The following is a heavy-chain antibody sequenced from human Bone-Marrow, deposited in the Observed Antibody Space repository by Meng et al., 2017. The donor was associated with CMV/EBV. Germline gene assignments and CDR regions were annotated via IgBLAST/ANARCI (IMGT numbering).Heavy chain of an antibody. CDR2: IIPILSIA. Sequence: FSSYAISWVRQAPGQGLEWMGGIIPILSIANYAQKFQGRVTITADKSTSTAYMELSSLRSEDTAVYYCARGKTYYDFWSGNPRDWFDPWGQGTLVTVSS. CDR3: ARGKTYYDFWSGNPRDWFDP. CDR1: FSSYA. D-gene: IGHD3-3*01. J-gene: IGHJ5*02. V-gene: IGHV1-69*10.